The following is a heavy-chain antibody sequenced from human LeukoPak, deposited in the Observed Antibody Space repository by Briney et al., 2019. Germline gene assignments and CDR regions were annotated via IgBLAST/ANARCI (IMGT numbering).Heavy chain of an antibody. CDR1: GYTFTSYY. CDR2: INPSGGST. Sequence: ASVKVSCRASGYTFTSYYMHWVRQAPGQGLEWMGIINPSGGSTSYAQKFQGRVTMTRDTSTSTVYMELSSLRSEDTAVYYCAIHNPSSYGMDVWGQGTTVTVSS. D-gene: IGHD1-1*01. J-gene: IGHJ6*02. CDR3: AIHNPSSYGMDV. V-gene: IGHV1-46*01.